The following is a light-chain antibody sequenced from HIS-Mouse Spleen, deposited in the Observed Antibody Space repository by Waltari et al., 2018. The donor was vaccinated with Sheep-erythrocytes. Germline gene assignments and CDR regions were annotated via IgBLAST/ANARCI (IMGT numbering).Light chain of an antibody. CDR3: SSYTSSSTLV. J-gene: IGLJ1*01. CDR2: DVS. CDR1: SSHVGGYNY. V-gene: IGLV2-14*03. Sequence: QSALTQPASVSGSPGQSITISCTGTSSHVGGYNYVSWYQQNPGKAPKLMIYDVSNRPSGVSNRFSGSKSGNTASLTISGLQAEDEADYYCSSYTSSSTLVFGTGTKVTVL.